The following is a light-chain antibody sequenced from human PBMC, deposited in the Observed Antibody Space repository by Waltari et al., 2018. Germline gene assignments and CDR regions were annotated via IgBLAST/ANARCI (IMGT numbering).Light chain of an antibody. Sequence: QSALTQPASVSGPPGQSTTIPCTGISSDVGSYNFVSWYQQHPGKAPKLIIYEASKRPSGVSSRFSGSKSGNTASLTISGLQAEDEGDYYCCSYTNTHVVFGGGTKLTVL. CDR3: CSYTNTHVV. CDR2: EAS. J-gene: IGLJ2*01. V-gene: IGLV2-14*02. CDR1: SSDVGSYNF.